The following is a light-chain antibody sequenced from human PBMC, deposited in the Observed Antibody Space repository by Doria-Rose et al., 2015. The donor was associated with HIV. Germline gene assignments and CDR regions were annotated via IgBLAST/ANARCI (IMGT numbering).Light chain of an antibody. CDR2: WAS. J-gene: IGKJ3*01. Sequence: DIRLTQSPESLGMSLGERATLNCKSNQSLLYTSKNYLAWSQQKPGQPPKLLIYWASTRQSGVPARFSGSGSGTDFTLAISSLEAEDVAVYYCQQHYDTPSFGPGTTVDI. V-gene: IGKV4-1*01. CDR1: QSLLYTSKNY. CDR3: QQHYDTPS.